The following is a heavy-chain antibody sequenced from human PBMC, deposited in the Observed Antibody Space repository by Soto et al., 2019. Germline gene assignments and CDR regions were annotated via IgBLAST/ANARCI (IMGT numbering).Heavy chain of an antibody. J-gene: IGHJ4*02. D-gene: IGHD1-26*01. CDR1: GYTFTSYG. CDR3: ARDLSIVGATKFDY. Sequence: ASVKVSCKASGYTFTSYGISWVRQAPGQGLEWMGWISAYNGNTNYAQKLQGRVTMTTDTSTSTAYMELRSLRSDDTAVYYCARDLSIVGATKFDYWGQGTLVTVSS. V-gene: IGHV1-18*04. CDR2: ISAYNGNT.